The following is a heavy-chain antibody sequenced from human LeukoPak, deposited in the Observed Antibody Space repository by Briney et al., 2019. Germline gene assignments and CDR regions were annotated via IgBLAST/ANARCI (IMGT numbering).Heavy chain of an antibody. CDR1: GYTFTGYY. CDR3: ARQLGATSRDY. J-gene: IGHJ4*02. V-gene: IGHV1-2*02. Sequence: ASVKVSCKASGYTFTGYYMHWLGQAPGQRLEWMGWIIPNSGATNYAQNFQGRVTMTRDTSISTAYMELNRLTSDDTAVYYCARQLGATSRDYWGQGTLVTVSS. D-gene: IGHD1-26*01. CDR2: IIPNSGAT.